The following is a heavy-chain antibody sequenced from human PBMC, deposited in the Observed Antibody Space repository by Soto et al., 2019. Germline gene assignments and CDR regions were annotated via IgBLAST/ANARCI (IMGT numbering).Heavy chain of an antibody. V-gene: IGHV1-2*04. Sequence: GASVKVSCKASVYTFTGYYMHGVRHSHRQGLEWMGWINPNSGGTNYAQKFQGWVTMTRDTSISTAYMELSRLRSDDTAVYYCARDYYDSSGYHAPFDYWGQGTLVTVSS. CDR2: INPNSGGT. CDR1: VYTFTGYY. CDR3: ARDYYDSSGYHAPFDY. J-gene: IGHJ4*02. D-gene: IGHD3-22*01.